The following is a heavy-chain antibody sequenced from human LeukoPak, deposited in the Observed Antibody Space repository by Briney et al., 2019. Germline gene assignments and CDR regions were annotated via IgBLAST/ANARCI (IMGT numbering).Heavy chain of an antibody. V-gene: IGHV4-61*02. J-gene: IGHJ6*03. CDR3: ARGKVWGSPHSYYYYYMDV. Sequence: SETLSLTCTVSGGSISSSSYYWGWIRQPAGKGLEWIGRIYTSGSTNYNPSLKSRVTMSVDTSKNQFSLKLSSVTAADTAVYYCARGKVWGSPHSYYYYYMDVWGKGTTVTVSS. D-gene: IGHD7-27*01. CDR2: IYTSGST. CDR1: GGSISSSSYY.